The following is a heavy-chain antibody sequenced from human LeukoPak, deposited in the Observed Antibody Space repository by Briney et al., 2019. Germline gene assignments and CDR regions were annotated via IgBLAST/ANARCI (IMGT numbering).Heavy chain of an antibody. CDR2: IKSDGTA. CDR3: ARENLADYYDSSGYFDY. CDR1: GLTFSSAW. D-gene: IGHD3-22*01. Sequence: GGSLRLSCAASGLTFSSAWMHWVRQTPGKGLVWISRIKSDGTATYADSVKGRFTISRDNAKNSLYLQMNSLRAEDTALYYCARENLADYYDSSGYFDYWGQGTLVTVSS. J-gene: IGHJ4*02. V-gene: IGHV3-74*01.